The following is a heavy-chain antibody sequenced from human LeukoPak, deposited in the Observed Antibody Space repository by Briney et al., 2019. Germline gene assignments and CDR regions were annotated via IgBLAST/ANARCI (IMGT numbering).Heavy chain of an antibody. CDR2: IYHSGST. Sequence: SGTLSLTCAVSGGSNSSSNWWSWVRQPPGKGLEWIGEIYHSGSTNYNPSLKSRVTISVDKSKNQFSLKLSSVTAADTAVYYCARVWYYDILTGYYVTEDGMDVWGKGTTVTVSS. CDR1: GGSNSSSNW. V-gene: IGHV4-4*02. CDR3: ARVWYYDILTGYYVTEDGMDV. D-gene: IGHD3-9*01. J-gene: IGHJ6*04.